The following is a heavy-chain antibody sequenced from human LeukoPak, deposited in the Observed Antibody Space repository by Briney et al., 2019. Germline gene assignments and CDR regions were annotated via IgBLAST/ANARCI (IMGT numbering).Heavy chain of an antibody. CDR3: ARGLHYYDSSGLLTNWFDP. D-gene: IGHD3-22*01. CDR1: GYTFTRND. V-gene: IGHV1-8*03. CDR2: MNPNSGNS. Sequence: GASVKVSCKTSGYTFTRNDINWVRQATGQGLEWMGWMNPNSGNSGYAQKFQGRVTITRDNSISTAYMELNSLTSEDTAVYYCARGLHYYDSSGLLTNWFDPWGQGTQVTVSS. J-gene: IGHJ5*02.